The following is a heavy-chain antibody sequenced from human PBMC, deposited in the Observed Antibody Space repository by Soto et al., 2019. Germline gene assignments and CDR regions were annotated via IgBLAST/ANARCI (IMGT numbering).Heavy chain of an antibody. CDR1: GYTFTSYY. CDR2: INPSGGST. V-gene: IGHV1-46*03. Sequence: QVQLVQSGAEVKKPGASVTVSCKASGYTFTSYYIHWVRQAPGQGLEWMGIINPSGGSTSYAQNFQGRVTMTRDTATSTVYMEVGGLRSEDTAVYYCARDQEPSTLYYDYYYMYVWGKGTTVTVSS. CDR3: ARDQEPSTLYYDYYYMYV. J-gene: IGHJ6*03.